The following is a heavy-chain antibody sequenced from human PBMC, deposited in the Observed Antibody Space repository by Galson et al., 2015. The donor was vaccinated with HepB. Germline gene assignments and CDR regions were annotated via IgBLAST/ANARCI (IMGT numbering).Heavy chain of an antibody. CDR1: GFTFSSYG. V-gene: IGHV3-33*08. Sequence: SLRLSCAASGFTFSSYGMHWVRQAPGKGLEWVAVIWYDGSNKYYADSVKGRFTISRDNSKNTLYLQMNSLRAEDTAVYYCARDFGGYDSSGYYKWGQGTLVTVSS. CDR2: IWYDGSNK. CDR3: ARDFGGYDSSGYYK. D-gene: IGHD3-22*01. J-gene: IGHJ4*02.